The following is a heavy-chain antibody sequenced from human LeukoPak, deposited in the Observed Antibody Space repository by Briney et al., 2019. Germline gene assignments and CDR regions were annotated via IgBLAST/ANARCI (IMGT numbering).Heavy chain of an antibody. CDR3: ARTYSSSFWLDP. V-gene: IGHV4-39*07. J-gene: IGHJ5*02. Sequence: SETLSLTCTVSGGSISSSSYYWGWIRQPPGKGLEWIGSIYYSGSTYYNPSLKSRVTISVDTSKNQFSLKLSSVTAADTAVYYCARTYSSSFWLDPWGQGTLVTVSS. CDR1: GGSISSSSYY. D-gene: IGHD6-13*01. CDR2: IYYSGST.